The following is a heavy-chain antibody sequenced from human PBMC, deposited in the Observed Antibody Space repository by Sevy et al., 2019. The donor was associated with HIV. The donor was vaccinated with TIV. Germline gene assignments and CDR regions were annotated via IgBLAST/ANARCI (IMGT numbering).Heavy chain of an antibody. J-gene: IGHJ2*01. Sequence: GGSLRLSCAASGFTFSSYAMHWVRQAPGKGLEWVAVISYDGSNKYYAASVKGRFTISRDNSKNTLYLQMNSLRAADTAVYYCAREGQQLVSRYFDLWGRGTLVTVSS. V-gene: IGHV3-30-3*01. CDR2: ISYDGSNK. CDR3: AREGQQLVSRYFDL. CDR1: GFTFSSYA. D-gene: IGHD6-13*01.